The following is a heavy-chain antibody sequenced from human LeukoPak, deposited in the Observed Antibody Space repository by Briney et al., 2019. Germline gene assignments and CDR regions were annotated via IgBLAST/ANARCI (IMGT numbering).Heavy chain of an antibody. V-gene: IGHV1-18*01. D-gene: IGHD3-22*01. CDR3: ARGRPYYYDSSGYYSDY. J-gene: IGHJ4*02. CDR1: GYTFTIYG. Sequence: GASVKVSFTASGYTFTIYGISWVRQAPGQGHEWMGWISAYNGNTNYAQKLQGRVTMTTDTSTSTAYMELRSLRSDDTAVYYCARGRPYYYDSSGYYSDYWGQGTLVTVSS. CDR2: ISAYNGNT.